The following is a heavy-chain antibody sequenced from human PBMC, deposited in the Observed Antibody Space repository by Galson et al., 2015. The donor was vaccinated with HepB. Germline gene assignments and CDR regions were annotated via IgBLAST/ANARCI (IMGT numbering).Heavy chain of an antibody. J-gene: IGHJ4*02. CDR3: ARLGDLSGYTSS. CDR2: IGSKGNNYAT. CDR1: TFIFSTYS. V-gene: IGHV3-73*01. D-gene: IGHD2-2*02. Sequence: SLRLSCAASTFIFSTYSMNWVRQASGKGLEWVGRIGSKGNNYATAYTASVKGRFTISRDDSKNTAYLQMSSLRAEDTAVYYCARLGDLSGYTSSWGQGTLVTVSS.